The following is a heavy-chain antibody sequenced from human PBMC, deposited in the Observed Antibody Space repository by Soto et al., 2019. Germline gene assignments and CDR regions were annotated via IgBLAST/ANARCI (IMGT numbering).Heavy chain of an antibody. CDR1: GGTFSSYA. CDR2: IIPIFGTA. D-gene: IGHD3-22*01. Sequence: QVQLVQSGAEVKKPGSSVKVSCKASGGTFSSYAISWVRQAPGQGLEWMGGIIPIFGTANYAQKFQGRVTITADESTSTAYMELSSLRSEDTAVYYCARSITMIVVAEYNWFDPWGQGTLVTVSS. CDR3: ARSITMIVVAEYNWFDP. J-gene: IGHJ5*02. V-gene: IGHV1-69*01.